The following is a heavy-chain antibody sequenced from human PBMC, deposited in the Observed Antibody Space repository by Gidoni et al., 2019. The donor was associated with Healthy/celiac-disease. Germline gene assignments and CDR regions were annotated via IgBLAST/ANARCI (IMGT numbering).Heavy chain of an antibody. D-gene: IGHD2-2*01. CDR3: ARGDIVVVPAAISSFDY. V-gene: IGHV1-2*04. J-gene: IGHJ4*02. Sequence: QVQLVQSGAEVKKPVAAVKVSCKASGYTVTGYYMHWVRRAPGPGLEWMGWINPNSGGTNYAQKFQGWVTMTRDTSISTAYMELSRLRSDDTAVYYWARGDIVVVPAAISSFDYWGQGTLVTVSS. CDR2: INPNSGGT. CDR1: GYTVTGYY.